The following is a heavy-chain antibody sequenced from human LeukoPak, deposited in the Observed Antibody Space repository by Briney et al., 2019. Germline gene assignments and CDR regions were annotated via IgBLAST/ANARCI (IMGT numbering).Heavy chain of an antibody. J-gene: IGHJ4*02. V-gene: IGHV4-39*01. CDR3: ARRIVGVIDAFDY. D-gene: IGHD1-26*01. CDR2: VLRSGAT. CDR1: GGSISSPISY. Sequence: PSETLSLTCTVSGGSISSPISYWGWIRQPPGKGLEWIATVLRSGATFYSPSLEGRLTISIDTSTNQFSLKMTSMTAADTAVYYCARRIVGVIDAFDYWGQGALVTVSS.